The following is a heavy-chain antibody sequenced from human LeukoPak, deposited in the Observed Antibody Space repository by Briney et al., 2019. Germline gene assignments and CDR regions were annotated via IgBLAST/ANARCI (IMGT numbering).Heavy chain of an antibody. CDR2: IKSDGTST. V-gene: IGHV3-74*01. J-gene: IGHJ4*02. Sequence: GGSLRLSCVGSGFTFTNYWMHWVRQPPGKGLVWVSRIKSDGTSTNYADSVKGRFTISRDNAKNTLYLQMNSLRAEDTAVYYCAKEEGQWLVRGTFGVNYWGQGTLVTVSS. CDR1: GFTFTNYW. D-gene: IGHD6-19*01. CDR3: AKEEGQWLVRGTFGVNY.